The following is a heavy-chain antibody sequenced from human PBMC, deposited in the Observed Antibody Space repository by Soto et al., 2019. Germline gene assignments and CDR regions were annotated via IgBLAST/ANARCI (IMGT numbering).Heavy chain of an antibody. CDR2: VSYAGTDD. Sequence: QVQLVGSGGGVVPPGTSLRLCCVTSGFTFSNYGMHWGRQAPGKGLECLAVVSYAGTDDNYPDPMKAQFTISRDNSKSTLYLQINSLSPDDTAVYYCARDRSSGSPPDAFDFWGQGTLVTVSS. CDR3: ARDRSSGSPPDAFDF. V-gene: IGHV3-30*03. J-gene: IGHJ3*01. D-gene: IGHD2-15*01. CDR1: GFTFSNYG.